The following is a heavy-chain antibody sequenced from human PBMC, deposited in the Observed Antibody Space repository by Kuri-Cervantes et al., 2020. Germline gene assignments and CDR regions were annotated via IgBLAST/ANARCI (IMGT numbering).Heavy chain of an antibody. CDR1: GFTFNIFA. CDR3: ARAPGISGTKFYYHSMDV. Sequence: GESLKISCVASGFTFNIFAMSWVRQAPGKGLEWVSYISSSGVTIYYTDSVKGRFTISRDQAKNSIYLQMNSLRVEDTAVYYCARAPGISGTKFYYHSMDVWGKGTAVTVSS. D-gene: IGHD1-20*01. V-gene: IGHV3-48*01. CDR2: ISSSGVTI. J-gene: IGHJ6*03.